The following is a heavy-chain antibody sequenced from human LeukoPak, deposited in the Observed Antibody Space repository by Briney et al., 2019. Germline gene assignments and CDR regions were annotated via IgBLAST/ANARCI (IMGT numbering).Heavy chain of an antibody. V-gene: IGHV3-30-3*01. CDR1: GLSFSSYA. J-gene: IGHJ4*02. D-gene: IGHD5-18*01. Sequence: PGGSPRLSCAASGLSFSSYAMHWVRQAPGKGLEWVAVISYDGSNKYYADSVKGRFTISRDNSKNTLYLQMNSLRAEDTAVYYCARGIGGYSYALFDYWGQGTLVTVSS. CDR2: ISYDGSNK. CDR3: ARGIGGYSYALFDY.